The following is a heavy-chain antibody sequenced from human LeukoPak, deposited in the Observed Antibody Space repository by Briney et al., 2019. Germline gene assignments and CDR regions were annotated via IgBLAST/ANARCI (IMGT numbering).Heavy chain of an antibody. J-gene: IGHJ4*02. D-gene: IGHD3-22*01. CDR2: ISYDGSNK. CDR1: GFTFSSYA. CDR3: ARPYYYDSGGYIY. Sequence: GGSLRLSCAASGFTFSSYAMHWVRQAPGKGLEWVAVISYDGSNKYYADSVKGRFTISRDNSKNTLYLQMNSLRAEDTAVYYCARPYYYDSGGYIYWGQGTLVTVSS. V-gene: IGHV3-30-3*01.